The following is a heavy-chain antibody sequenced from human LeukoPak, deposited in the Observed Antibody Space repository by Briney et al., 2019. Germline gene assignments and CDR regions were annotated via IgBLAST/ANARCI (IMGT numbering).Heavy chain of an antibody. CDR2: IRYDGSNK. CDR3: AKTTIVGATVDAFDI. D-gene: IGHD1-26*01. V-gene: IGHV3-30*02. J-gene: IGHJ3*02. Sequence: GGSLRLSCAASGFTFSNFGMHWVRQAPGKGLEWVALIRYDGSNKYYADSVKGQFTISRDNSKNTLYLQMNSLRPEDTAVYSCAKTTIVGATVDAFDIWGQGTMVTVSS. CDR1: GFTFSNFG.